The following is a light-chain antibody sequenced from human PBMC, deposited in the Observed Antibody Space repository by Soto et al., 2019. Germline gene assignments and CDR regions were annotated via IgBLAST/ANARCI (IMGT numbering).Light chain of an antibody. CDR3: QQSYSTLWT. CDR1: QSISSY. Sequence: DIQMTQSPSSLSASVGDRVTITCRASQSISSYLNWYQQKPGKAPKLLIYAASSLQSGVPSRFSGSGSGTAFTLTITSLPPEDFATYYCQQSYSTLWTFGQGTKVEIK. CDR2: AAS. J-gene: IGKJ1*01. V-gene: IGKV1-39*01.